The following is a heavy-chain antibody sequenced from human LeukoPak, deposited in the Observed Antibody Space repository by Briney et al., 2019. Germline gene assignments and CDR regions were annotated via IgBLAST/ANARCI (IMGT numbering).Heavy chain of an antibody. D-gene: IGHD6-19*01. CDR3: ARGRGSSGY. CDR1: GGSFSGYY. CDR2: INHSGST. J-gene: IGHJ4*02. V-gene: IGHV4-34*01. Sequence: PSETLSLTCAVYGGSFSGYYWSWIRQPPGKGLVWIGEINHSGSTNYNPSLKSRVTISVDTSKNQFSLKLSSVTAADTAVYYCARGRGSSGYWGQGTLVTVSS.